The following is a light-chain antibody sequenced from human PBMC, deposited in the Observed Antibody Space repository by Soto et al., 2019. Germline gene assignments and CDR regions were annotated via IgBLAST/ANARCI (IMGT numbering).Light chain of an antibody. Sequence: QPARTQSPSDSASLGASVKLTGTLSSGHSHYAIAWHQQQPEKGPRYLMKLNGDVSHSKGDGIPNRFSGSSSGAERYLTISSLQSEDEADYYCQTWGTGTVIFGGGTKLTVL. CDR1: SGHSHYA. V-gene: IGLV4-69*01. J-gene: IGLJ2*01. CDR3: QTWGTGTVI. CDR2: LNGDVSH.